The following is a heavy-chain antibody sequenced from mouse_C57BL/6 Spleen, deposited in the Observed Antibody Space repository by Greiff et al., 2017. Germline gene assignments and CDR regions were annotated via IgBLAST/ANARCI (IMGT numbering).Heavy chain of an antibody. CDR2: INPSTGGT. V-gene: IGHV1-42*01. J-gene: IGHJ4*01. CDR1: GYSFTGYY. CDR3: ARGSNYEDYAMDY. D-gene: IGHD2-5*01. Sequence: VQLQQSGPELVKPGASVKISCKASGYSFTGYYMNWVKQSPEKSLEWIGEINPSTGGTTYNQKFKAKATLTVDKSSITAYMQLKSLTSEDSAVYYCARGSNYEDYAMDYWGQGTSVTVSS.